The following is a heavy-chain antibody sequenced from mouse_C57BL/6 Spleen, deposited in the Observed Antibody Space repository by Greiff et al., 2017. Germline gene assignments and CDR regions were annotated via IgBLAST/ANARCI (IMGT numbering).Heavy chain of an antibody. J-gene: IGHJ2*01. V-gene: IGHV1-42*01. Sequence: VQLQQSGPELVKPGASVKISCKASGYSFTGYYMNWVKQSPEKSLEWIGEINPSTGGTTYNQKFKAKATLTVDKSSSTAYMQLKSLTSEDSAVYYCARGDYSNDYWGQGTTLTVSS. D-gene: IGHD2-5*01. CDR2: INPSTGGT. CDR1: GYSFTGYY. CDR3: ARGDYSNDY.